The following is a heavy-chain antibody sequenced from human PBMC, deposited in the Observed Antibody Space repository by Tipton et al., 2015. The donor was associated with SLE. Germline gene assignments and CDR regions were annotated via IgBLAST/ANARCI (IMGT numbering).Heavy chain of an antibody. CDR3: AGAWQGYCSGGTCYVLDY. J-gene: IGHJ4*02. Sequence: TLSLTCAVYGGSFSGYHWTWIRQPPGQGLAWIGYISYSETTNYNPSLKSRVTISVDTSKNQFSLKLRSVTAADTAVYYCAGAWQGYCSGGTCYVLDYWGQGTLVTVSS. CDR2: ISYSETT. CDR1: GGSFSGYH. D-gene: IGHD2-15*01. V-gene: IGHV4-59*13.